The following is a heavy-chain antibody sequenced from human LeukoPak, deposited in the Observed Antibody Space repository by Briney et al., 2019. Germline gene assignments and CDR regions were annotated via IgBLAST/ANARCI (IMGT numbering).Heavy chain of an antibody. D-gene: IGHD2-15*01. J-gene: IGHJ5*02. CDR3: AREEDIVVVVAAANWFDP. Sequence: SETLSLTCTVSGGSISSGSYYWSWIRQPAGKGLEWIGRIYTSGSTNYNPSLKSRFTISVDTSKNQVSLKLSSVTAADTAVYYCAREEDIVVVVAAANWFDPWGQGTLVTVSS. CDR1: GGSISSGSYY. CDR2: IYTSGST. V-gene: IGHV4-61*02.